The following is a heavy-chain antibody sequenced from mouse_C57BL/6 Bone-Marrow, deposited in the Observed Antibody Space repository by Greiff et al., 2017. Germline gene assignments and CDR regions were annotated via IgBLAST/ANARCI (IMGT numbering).Heavy chain of an antibody. CDR2: IYPRSGNT. CDR1: GYTFTSYG. V-gene: IGHV1-81*01. J-gene: IGHJ4*01. CDR3: ARGDYYAMDY. Sequence: QVQLKQSGAELARPGASVKLSCKASGYTFTSYGISWVKQRTGQGLEWIGEIYPRSGNTYYNEKFKGKATLTADKSSRTAYMELRNLTSEDSAVYFCARGDYYAMDYWGQGTSVTVSS.